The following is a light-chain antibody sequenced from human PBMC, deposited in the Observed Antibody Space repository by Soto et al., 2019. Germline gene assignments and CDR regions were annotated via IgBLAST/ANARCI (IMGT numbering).Light chain of an antibody. V-gene: IGKV3-20*01. CDR1: QSVDRN. CDR2: GAS. CDR3: QQYAASTIT. J-gene: IGKJ5*01. Sequence: EVVWAQSPGTLSLSPGQRATLSCRASQSVDRNLAWYQQRHGQPPRLLISGASTRASGVPVRFSGSVSGTYCTITISRLEKEDVSLYVCQQYAASTITFAQGTRLEIK.